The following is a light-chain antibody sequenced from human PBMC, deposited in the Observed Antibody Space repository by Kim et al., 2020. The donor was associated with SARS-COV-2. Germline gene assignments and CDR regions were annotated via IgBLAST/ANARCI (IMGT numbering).Light chain of an antibody. V-gene: IGLV3-21*04. J-gene: IGLJ3*02. CDR3: QVWDSSSDHRV. CDR2: YDS. CDR1: NIESKS. Sequence: SYELTQPPSVSVAPGKTARITCGGNNIESKSVHWYQQKPGQAPVLVIYYDSDRPSGIPERFSGSNSGNTATLTISRVEAGDEADYYCQVWDSSSDHRVFG.